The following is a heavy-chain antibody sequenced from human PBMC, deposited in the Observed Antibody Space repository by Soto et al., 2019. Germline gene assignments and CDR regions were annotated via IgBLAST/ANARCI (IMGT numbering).Heavy chain of an antibody. D-gene: IGHD4-17*01. J-gene: IGHJ5*02. CDR3: AKSVGTYGDNTERAERFDP. CDR1: GIIFNNYA. V-gene: IGHV3-23*01. Sequence: EVQLLASGGVLVQPGGSLRLSCAASGIIFNNYAMSWVRQAPGKGREWVSDITDAGGRTYYAASAQGRFTISRDNSKNTLYLQMHSLRAEDTAIYYCAKSVGTYGDNTERAERFDPWGQGTLVTVSS. CDR2: ITDAGGRT.